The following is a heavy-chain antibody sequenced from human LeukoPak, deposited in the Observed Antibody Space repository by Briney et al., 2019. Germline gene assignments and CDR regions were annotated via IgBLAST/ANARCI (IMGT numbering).Heavy chain of an antibody. J-gene: IGHJ4*02. Sequence: GGSLRLSCVASGFTVGSNYMSWVRQAPGKGLEWVSVIYSGGSTYYTDSVKGRFTISRDNSKSTLNLQMNSLRAEDTAVYYCAKTGYSGSDRFFDYWGQGILVTISS. CDR2: IYSGGST. V-gene: IGHV3-53*01. D-gene: IGHD5-12*01. CDR1: GFTVGSNY. CDR3: AKTGYSGSDRFFDY.